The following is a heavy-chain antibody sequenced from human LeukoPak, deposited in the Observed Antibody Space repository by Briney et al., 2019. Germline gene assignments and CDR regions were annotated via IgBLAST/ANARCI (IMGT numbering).Heavy chain of an antibody. CDR2: IIPIFGTA. CDR1: GGTFSSYA. J-gene: IGHJ5*02. CDR3: ARGGHNWFDP. D-gene: IGHD6-25*01. V-gene: IGHV1-69*13. Sequence: ASVKVSCKASGGTFSSYAISWVRQAPGQGLEWMGGIIPIFGTANYAQKFQGRVTITADESTSTAYMELSSLRSDDTAVYYCARGGHNWFDPWGQGTLVTVSS.